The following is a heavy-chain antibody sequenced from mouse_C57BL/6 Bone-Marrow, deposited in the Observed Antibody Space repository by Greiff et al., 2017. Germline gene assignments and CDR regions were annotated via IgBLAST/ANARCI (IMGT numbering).Heavy chain of an antibody. V-gene: IGHV1-72*01. CDR1: GYTFTSYW. CDR2: IDPNSGGT. CDR3: AIRGPIYYGNSNWYFDV. J-gene: IGHJ1*03. D-gene: IGHD2-1*01. Sequence: QVQLQQSGAELVKPGASVKLSCKASGYTFTSYWMHWVKQRPGRGLEWIGRIDPNSGGTKYNEKFKSKATLTVDKPSSTAYMQLSSLTSEDSAVYYCAIRGPIYYGNSNWYFDVWGTGTTVTVSS.